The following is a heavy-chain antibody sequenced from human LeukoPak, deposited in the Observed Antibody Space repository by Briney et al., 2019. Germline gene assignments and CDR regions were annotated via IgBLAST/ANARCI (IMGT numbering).Heavy chain of an antibody. J-gene: IGHJ4*02. V-gene: IGHV4-4*02. CDR2: IYHSGST. CDR3: ARNYFGSGTYPFDY. D-gene: IGHD3-10*01. CDR1: GGSISSSHW. Sequence: SGTLSLTCAVSGGSISSSHWWSWVRQPPGKGLEWIGEIYHSGSTNYNPSLKSRVTISVDNSKNQFSLELSSVTAADTAVYYCARNYFGSGTYPFDYWGQGTLVTVSS.